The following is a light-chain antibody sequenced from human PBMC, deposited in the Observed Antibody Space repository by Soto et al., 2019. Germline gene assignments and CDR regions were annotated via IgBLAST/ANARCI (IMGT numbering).Light chain of an antibody. CDR3: QQYNNWPPWT. CDR2: GAS. V-gene: IGKV3-15*01. J-gene: IGKJ1*01. CDR1: QSVSSN. Sequence: EIVLTQSPATVSLSPGERATLSCRASQSVSSNLAWYQQKPGQAPRLLIYGASTRATGIPARFSGSGSGTEFTLTISSLQSEDFAVYYCQQYNNWPPWTFGQGTKVDI.